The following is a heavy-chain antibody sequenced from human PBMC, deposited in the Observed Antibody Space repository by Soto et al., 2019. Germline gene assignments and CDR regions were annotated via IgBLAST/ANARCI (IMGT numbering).Heavy chain of an antibody. D-gene: IGHD3-16*01. Sequence: PGGSLRLSCVASGFNFSSHDMNWVRQAPGKWLEWISYINRRGVTHYADSVEGRFTISRDNAQNSLFLQMLSLRDEDTAVYYCARDAAEINSYYIDFWGQGALVTVSS. CDR3: ARDAAEINSYYIDF. J-gene: IGHJ4*02. CDR2: INRRGVT. CDR1: GFNFSSHD. V-gene: IGHV3-48*03.